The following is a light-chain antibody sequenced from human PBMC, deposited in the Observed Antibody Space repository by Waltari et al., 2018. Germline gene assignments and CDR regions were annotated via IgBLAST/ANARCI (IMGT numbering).Light chain of an antibody. J-gene: IGKJ1*01. Sequence: DIQMTQSPSSLSASVGDRVTITCRASQNIRNFLNWYQQKPGKAPDLLIYAASSLQTGVPSRFCGSGSGTDFTLTISGLQPEDFAVYFCQLGYTTPRTFGQGTKVEIK. CDR1: QNIRNF. V-gene: IGKV1-39*01. CDR3: QLGYTTPRT. CDR2: AAS.